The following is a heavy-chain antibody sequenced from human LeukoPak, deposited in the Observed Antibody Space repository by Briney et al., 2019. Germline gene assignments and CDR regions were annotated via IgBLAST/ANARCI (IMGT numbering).Heavy chain of an antibody. V-gene: IGHV4-59*01. J-gene: IGHJ4*02. Sequence: SETLSLTCTVPGGSISSYYWSWIRQPPGKGLEWIGYIYYSGSTNYNPSLKSRVTISVDTSKNQFSLKLSSVTAADTAVYYCARGAEWLQFYFDYWGQGTLVTVSS. D-gene: IGHD5-24*01. CDR2: IYYSGST. CDR1: GGSISSYY. CDR3: ARGAEWLQFYFDY.